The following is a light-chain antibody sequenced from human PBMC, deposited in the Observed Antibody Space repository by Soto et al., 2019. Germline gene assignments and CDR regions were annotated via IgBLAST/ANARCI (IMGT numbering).Light chain of an antibody. J-gene: IGKJ1*01. CDR3: QQRSNWPRT. CDR2: DAS. CDR1: QSLSSS. V-gene: IGKV3-11*01. Sequence: EIVLTQSPATLSLSPGERATLSCWASQSLSSSLDWYQQKPGQPPRLLVYDASNRATGIPARFSGSGSGTDFTLTISSLEPEDFAVYYCQQRSNWPRTFGQGPKVEIK.